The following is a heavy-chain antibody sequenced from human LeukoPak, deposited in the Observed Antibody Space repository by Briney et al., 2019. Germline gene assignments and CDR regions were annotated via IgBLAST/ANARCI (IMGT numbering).Heavy chain of an antibody. CDR3: ARDPLSYYDSSGYSY. V-gene: IGHV3-7*01. Sequence: GGSLRLSCAASGFTFSSYWMSWVRQAPGKGLEWVANIKQDGSEKYYVDSVKGRFTISRDNAKNSLYLQMSSLRAEDTAVYYSARDPLSYYDSSGYSYWGQGTLVTVSS. J-gene: IGHJ4*02. D-gene: IGHD3-22*01. CDR2: IKQDGSEK. CDR1: GFTFSSYW.